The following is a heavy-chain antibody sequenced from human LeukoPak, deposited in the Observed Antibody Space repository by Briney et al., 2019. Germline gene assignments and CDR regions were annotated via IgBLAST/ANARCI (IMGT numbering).Heavy chain of an antibody. Sequence: SETLSLTCTVSGGSISSSSYYWGWIRQPPGKGLEWIGYIYYSGSTNYNPSLKSRVTISVDTSKNQFSLKLSSVTAADTAVYYCARGADSSGYYSIFYFDYWGQGTLVTVSS. CDR3: ARGADSSGYYSIFYFDY. CDR1: GGSISSSSYY. CDR2: IYYSGST. V-gene: IGHV4-61*05. J-gene: IGHJ4*02. D-gene: IGHD3-22*01.